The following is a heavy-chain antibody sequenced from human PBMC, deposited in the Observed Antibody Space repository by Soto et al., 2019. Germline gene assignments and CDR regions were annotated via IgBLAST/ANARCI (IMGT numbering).Heavy chain of an antibody. V-gene: IGHV1-69*13. D-gene: IGHD5-18*01. CDR2: IIPIFGTA. CDR3: AREAGGYSYHNLFDY. CDR1: GGTFSSYA. J-gene: IGHJ4*02. Sequence: SVKVSCKASGGTFSSYAISWVRQAPGQGLEWMGGIIPIFGTANYAQKFQGRVTITADESTSTAYMELSSLRSEDTAVYYCAREAGGYSYHNLFDYWGQGTLVTVSS.